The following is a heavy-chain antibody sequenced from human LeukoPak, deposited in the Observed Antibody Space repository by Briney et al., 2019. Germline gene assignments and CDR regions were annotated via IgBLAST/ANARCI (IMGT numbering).Heavy chain of an antibody. CDR3: ATDTEKGGGFDP. D-gene: IGHD3-10*01. V-gene: IGHV1-24*01. CDR1: GYTLTKLS. Sequence: ASVKVSCKVSGYTLTKLSMHWVRQAPGKGLEWMGGFDPEDGETIYAQKFQGRVTMTEDTSTDTAYMELSSLRSEDTAVYYCATDTEKGGGFDPWGRGTLVTVSS. CDR2: FDPEDGET. J-gene: IGHJ5*02.